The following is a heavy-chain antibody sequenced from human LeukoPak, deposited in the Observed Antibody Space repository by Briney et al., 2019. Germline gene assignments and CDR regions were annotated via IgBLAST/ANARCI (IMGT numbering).Heavy chain of an antibody. V-gene: IGHV4-30-4*01. CDR3: AREVVMHGGGDY. D-gene: IGHD3-16*01. CDR1: GGTISSGDFY. CDR2: IHYTGST. J-gene: IGHJ4*02. Sequence: SQTLSLTCTVSGGTISSGDFYWSWLRQPPGKGLVWIGNIHYTGSTNYGPSLRSRSSVSIDTSRNQFFLRMSSVTAADTAVYVCAREVVMHGGGDYWGQGTLVTVSS.